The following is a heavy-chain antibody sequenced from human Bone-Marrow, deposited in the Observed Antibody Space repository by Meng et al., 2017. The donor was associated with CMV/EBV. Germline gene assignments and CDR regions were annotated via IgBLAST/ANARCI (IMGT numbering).Heavy chain of an antibody. CDR2: ISSSSSYI. CDR1: GFTFSSYS. CDR3: ARDRESYWAY. V-gene: IGHV3-21*01. D-gene: IGHD1-26*01. J-gene: IGHJ4*02. Sequence: GESLKISCAASGFTFSSYSMNWVRQAPGKVLEWVSSISSSSSYIYYADSVKGRFTISRDNAKNSLYLQMNSLRAEDTAVYYCARDRESYWAYWGQGTRVTVSS.